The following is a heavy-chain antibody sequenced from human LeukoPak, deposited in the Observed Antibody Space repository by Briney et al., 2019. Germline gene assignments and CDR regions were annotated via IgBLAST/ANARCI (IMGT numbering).Heavy chain of an antibody. Sequence: ASVKVSCKASGYTFTGYYMHWVRQAPGQGLEWMGWINPNSGGTNYAQKLQGRVTMTTDTSTSTAYMELRSLRSDDTAVYYCARDTPRGCSGGSCYNWFDPWGQGTLVTVSS. CDR2: INPNSGGT. CDR3: ARDTPRGCSGGSCYNWFDP. CDR1: GYTFTGYY. V-gene: IGHV1-2*02. J-gene: IGHJ5*02. D-gene: IGHD2-15*01.